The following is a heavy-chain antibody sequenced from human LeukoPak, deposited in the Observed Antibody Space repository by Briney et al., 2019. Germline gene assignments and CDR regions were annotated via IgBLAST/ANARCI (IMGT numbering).Heavy chain of an antibody. Sequence: GGSLRLSCAASGFTFSSYEMNWVRQAPGKGLEWVSYISSSGSTIYYADSVKGRFTISRDNSKNTLYLQMNSLKAEDTAVYYCAKDRGIISDYWGQGTLVTVSS. D-gene: IGHD3-10*01. V-gene: IGHV3-48*03. CDR1: GFTFSSYE. J-gene: IGHJ4*02. CDR3: AKDRGIISDY. CDR2: ISSSGSTI.